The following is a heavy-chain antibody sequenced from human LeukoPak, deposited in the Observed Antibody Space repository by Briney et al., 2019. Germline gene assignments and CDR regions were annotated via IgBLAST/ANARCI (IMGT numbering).Heavy chain of an antibody. CDR1: GDSITTYY. V-gene: IGHV4-59*01. J-gene: IGHJ4*02. Sequence: SETLSLTCTVSGDSITTYYWSWIRQPPGKGLEYIGYIYYSGSTNYNPSLKSRVTISVDTSKNQFSLKLSSVTAADTAVYYCARTAERALFDYWGQGTLVTVSS. CDR2: IYYSGST. D-gene: IGHD2-21*02. CDR3: ARTAERALFDY.